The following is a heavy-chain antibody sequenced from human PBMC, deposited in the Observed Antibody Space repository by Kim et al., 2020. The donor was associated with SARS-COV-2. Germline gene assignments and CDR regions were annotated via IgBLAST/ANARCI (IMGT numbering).Heavy chain of an antibody. J-gene: IGHJ5*02. V-gene: IGHV4-31*03. CDR2: IYYSGST. CDR3: ARAQRRVMGLLRGGWFDP. CDR1: GGSISSGGYY. D-gene: IGHD3-22*01. Sequence: SETLSLTCTVSGGSISSGGYYWSWIRQHPGKGLEWIGYIYYSGSTYYNPSLKSRVTISVDTSKNQFSLKLSSVTAADTAVYYCARAQRRVMGLLRGGWFDPWGQGTLVTVSS.